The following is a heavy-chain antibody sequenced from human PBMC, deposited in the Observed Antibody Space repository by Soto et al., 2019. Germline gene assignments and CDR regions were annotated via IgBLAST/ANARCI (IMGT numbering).Heavy chain of an antibody. CDR3: AKDPPSERMQPDYGMDV. V-gene: IGHV3-23*01. CDR1: GFTFDSCV. J-gene: IGHJ6*02. Sequence: GSLNRSRTAAGFTFDSCVRSWGRQATGKGLEWLSLISGSGRYRDYADSVKGRFTISRDNSKNTLYLQMNSLRVEDTAVYYCAKDPPSERMQPDYGMDVWGQGTTVT. D-gene: IGHD6-13*01. CDR2: ISGSGRYR.